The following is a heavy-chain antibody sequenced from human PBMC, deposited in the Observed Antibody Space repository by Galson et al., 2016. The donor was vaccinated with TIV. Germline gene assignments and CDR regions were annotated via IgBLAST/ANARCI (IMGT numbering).Heavy chain of an antibody. CDR3: ARGLPDSREFDP. Sequence: SVKVSCKAFGYTFTDSFIHWVRQAPGQGLEWMAWTNPNTGGAIYAPKFQGWVTVTRDTSISTTYMDLTRLGSNDTAIYFCARGLPDSREFDPWGQGTLVTVSS. D-gene: IGHD5-18*01. V-gene: IGHV1-2*04. CDR1: GYTFTDSF. J-gene: IGHJ5*02. CDR2: TNPNTGGA.